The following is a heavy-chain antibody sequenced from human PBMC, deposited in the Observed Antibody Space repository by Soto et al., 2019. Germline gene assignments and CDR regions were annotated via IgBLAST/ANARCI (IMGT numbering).Heavy chain of an antibody. Sequence: ASVKVSCKASGYTFTSYAMHWVRQAPGQRLEWMGWINAGNGNTKYSQKFQGRVTITRDTSASTAYMELSSLRSEDTAVYYCARVRPGYCTNGVCYFYYGMDVWGQGNTVTVS. CDR2: INAGNGNT. CDR1: GYTFTSYA. CDR3: ARVRPGYCTNGVCYFYYGMDV. J-gene: IGHJ6*02. D-gene: IGHD2-8*01. V-gene: IGHV1-3*01.